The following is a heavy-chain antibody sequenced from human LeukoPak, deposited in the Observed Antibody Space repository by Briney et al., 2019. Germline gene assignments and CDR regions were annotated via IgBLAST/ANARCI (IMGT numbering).Heavy chain of an antibody. CDR3: ARQDNYYFDY. CDR1: GGSISSSRYY. J-gene: IGHJ4*02. CDR2: IYCSGTT. V-gene: IGHV4-39*01. Sequence: PSETLSLTCTGSGGSISSSRYYWGWIRQPPGKGLEWIGSIYCSGTTYYNPSLKSRVTISVDMSKNQFSLKLSSVTAADTAVYYCARQDNYYFDYWGQGTLVTVSS. D-gene: IGHD1-20*01.